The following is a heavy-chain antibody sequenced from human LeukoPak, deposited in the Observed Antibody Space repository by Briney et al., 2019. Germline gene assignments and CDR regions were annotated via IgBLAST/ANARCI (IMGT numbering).Heavy chain of an antibody. CDR2: IYPGDSDT. V-gene: IGHV5-51*07. CDR3: ARGNGYCSSTSCHDNWFDL. CDR1: GYSFTSYW. Sequence: GESLKISCKGSGYSFTSYWIGWVHQMPGKGLEWMGIIYPGDSDTRYSPSFQGQVTISADKSISTAYLQWSSLKASDTAMYYCARGNGYCSSTSCHDNWFDLWGQGTLVTVSS. D-gene: IGHD2-2*01. J-gene: IGHJ5*02.